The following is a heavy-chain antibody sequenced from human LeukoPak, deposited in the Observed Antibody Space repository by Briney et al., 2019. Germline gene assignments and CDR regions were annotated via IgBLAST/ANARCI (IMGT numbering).Heavy chain of an antibody. D-gene: IGHD3-3*01. CDR1: GGSISSYY. CDR3: ARRSYDFWSGYYTGSYFDY. Sequence: SETLSLTCTVSGGSISSYYWSWIRQPPGKGLEWIGYIYYSGSTNYNPSLKSRVTISVDTSKNQFSLKLSSVTAADTAVYYCARRSYDFWSGYYTGSYFDYWGQGTLVTVSS. J-gene: IGHJ4*02. CDR2: IYYSGST. V-gene: IGHV4-59*08.